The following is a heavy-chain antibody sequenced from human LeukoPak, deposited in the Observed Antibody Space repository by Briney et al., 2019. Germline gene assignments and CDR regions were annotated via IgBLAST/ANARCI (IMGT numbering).Heavy chain of an antibody. Sequence: GASVKVSCEASGYTFTSYYMHWVRQAPGQGLEWMGVINRSGGSTSYAQKFQGRVTMTRDTSTSTVYMELSSLRSEDTAVYYCARGYGDYDWFDPWGQGTLVTVSS. J-gene: IGHJ5*02. CDR1: GYTFTSYY. D-gene: IGHD4-17*01. CDR3: ARGYGDYDWFDP. V-gene: IGHV1-46*03. CDR2: INRSGGST.